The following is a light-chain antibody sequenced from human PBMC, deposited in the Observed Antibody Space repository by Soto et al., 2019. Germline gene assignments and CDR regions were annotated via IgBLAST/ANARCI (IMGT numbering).Light chain of an antibody. Sequence: DIQMTHSPSSLSASVLYIVTITFRSSQTISTYLNWYQQKPGKAPKLLIYAASSLQSGVPSRFSGSGSGTDFTLTISSLQPDDFATYYCKQYNTFSKFGQGTKVDIK. V-gene: IGKV1-39*01. CDR1: QTISTY. J-gene: IGKJ1*01. CDR3: KQYNTFSK. CDR2: AAS.